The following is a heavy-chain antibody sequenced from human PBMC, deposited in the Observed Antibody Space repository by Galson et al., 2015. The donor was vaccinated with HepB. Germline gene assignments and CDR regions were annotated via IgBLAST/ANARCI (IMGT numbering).Heavy chain of an antibody. Sequence: SLRLSCAASGFNFGSFAMHWVRQAPGKGLEWVALIWFDGSNKFYADSVKGRFTISRDESRNTLHLQMNSLRAEDTAIYYCARDKDPSRSWVDGLIYYGLAVWGQGTTVTVSS. V-gene: IGHV3-33*01. CDR1: GFNFGSFA. CDR3: ARDKDPSRSWVDGLIYYGLAV. J-gene: IGHJ6*02. CDR2: IWFDGSNK. D-gene: IGHD6-13*01.